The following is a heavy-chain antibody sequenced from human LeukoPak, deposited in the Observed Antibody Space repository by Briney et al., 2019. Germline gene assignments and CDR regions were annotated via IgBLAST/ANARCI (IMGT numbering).Heavy chain of an antibody. V-gene: IGHV3-23*01. CDR3: AKGGLAAPPEY. Sequence: GGSLRLSCAASGFTFSTYAMSWVRQAPGKGLEWVSAISDSGGSTYYADSVKGRFTISRDNSKNTLYLQMNSLRADDTAVYYCAKGGLAAPPEYWGQGTLVTVSS. CDR1: GFTFSTYA. CDR2: ISDSGGST. D-gene: IGHD2-15*01. J-gene: IGHJ4*02.